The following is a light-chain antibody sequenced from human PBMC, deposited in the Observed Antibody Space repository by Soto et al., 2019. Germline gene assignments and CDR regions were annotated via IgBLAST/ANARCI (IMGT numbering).Light chain of an antibody. CDR3: QQYHTFSIA. CDR2: DSS. Sequence: DIQMTQSPSTLSASVGDSVTLTCRASQSISTWLAWYQQKPGRAPKLLIYDSSSLESGVPSRFSGSGSGTDFTLTISGLQPDDFATYYCQQYHTFSIAFGQGTRLEIK. J-gene: IGKJ5*01. V-gene: IGKV1-5*01. CDR1: QSISTW.